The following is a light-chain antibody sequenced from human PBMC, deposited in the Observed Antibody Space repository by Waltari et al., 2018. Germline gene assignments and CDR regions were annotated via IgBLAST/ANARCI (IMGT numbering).Light chain of an antibody. Sequence: QSALTQPASVSGSPGQSITISCTGTSSDVGGYNYVSWYQQHPGKAPKLIFFDVRNRPSGVSSRFSGSKSGNTASLTISGLQAQDEADYYCSSYISSDTLELFGGGTSLTVL. J-gene: IGLJ2*01. V-gene: IGLV2-14*03. CDR2: DVR. CDR1: SSDVGGYNY. CDR3: SSYISSDTLEL.